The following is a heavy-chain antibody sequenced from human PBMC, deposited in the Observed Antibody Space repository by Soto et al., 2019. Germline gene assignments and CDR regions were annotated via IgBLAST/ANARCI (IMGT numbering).Heavy chain of an antibody. CDR2: ISPDDSYT. J-gene: IGHJ4*02. CDR1: GYSFTKYW. D-gene: IGHD3-10*01. Sequence: GESLKISCEGFGYSFTKYWIGLVRQMPGEGLEWMGVISPDDSYTTYSPSFQGQVTISADKSINAAYLQWSSLKASDTAIYYCARHNYYGSGSFPPGGFDYWGLGTLVTVSS. CDR3: ARHNYYGSGSFPPGGFDY. V-gene: IGHV5-51*01.